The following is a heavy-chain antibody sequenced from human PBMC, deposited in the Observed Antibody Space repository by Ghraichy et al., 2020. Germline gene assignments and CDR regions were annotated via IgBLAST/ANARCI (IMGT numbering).Heavy chain of an antibody. CDR2: ISANSGYI. Sequence: GGSLRLSCAASGVTFTSYTTNWVRQAPGKGLEWVSSISANSGYIYYADSVKGRFTISRDNTKNSLSLQMNSLRAEDTAVYYCASLLVAATIDFYSGMDVWGQGTTVTVSS. J-gene: IGHJ6*02. CDR1: GVTFTSYT. V-gene: IGHV3-21*01. D-gene: IGHD2-2*02. CDR3: ASLLVAATIDFYSGMDV.